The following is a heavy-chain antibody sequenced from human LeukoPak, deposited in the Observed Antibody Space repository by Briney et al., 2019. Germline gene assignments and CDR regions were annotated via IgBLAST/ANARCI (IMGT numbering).Heavy chain of an antibody. D-gene: IGHD6-6*01. J-gene: IGHJ3*01. V-gene: IGHV1-69*06. CDR2: TIPIFGTA. CDR1: GGTFRKYT. Sequence: SVKVSCKASGGTFRKYTISWVRQAPGQGLEWMGGTIPIFGTAKYAQKSQDRVTITADKSASTAYMELSSLRSEDTAVYYCARELDPPSADAFDRWVQGTMVTV. CDR3: ARELDPPSADAFDR.